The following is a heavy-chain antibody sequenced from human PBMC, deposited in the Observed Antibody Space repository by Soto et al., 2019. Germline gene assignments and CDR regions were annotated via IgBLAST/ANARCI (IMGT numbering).Heavy chain of an antibody. CDR2: IDWDDDK. V-gene: IGHV2-70*11. J-gene: IGHJ4*02. Sequence: SGPTLVNPTQTLTLTCTFSGFSLSTSGMCVSWIRQPPGKALEWLARIDWDDDKYYSTSLKTRLTISKDTSKNQVVLTMTNMDPVDTATYYCVREGNCGGDCYSTYYFDYWGLGTLVTVSS. CDR1: GFSLSTSGMC. D-gene: IGHD2-21*02. CDR3: VREGNCGGDCYSTYYFDY.